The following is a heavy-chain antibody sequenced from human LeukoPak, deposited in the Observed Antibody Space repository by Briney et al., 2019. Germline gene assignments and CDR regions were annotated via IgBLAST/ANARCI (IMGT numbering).Heavy chain of an antibody. CDR3: ARATWGYCSSTSCYRWGWFDP. Sequence: SQTLSLTCTVSGGSISSGDYYWSWLRQPPGKGLEWIGYIHYSGSTYYNPSLKSRVTISVDTSKNQFSLKLSSVTAADTAVYYCARATWGYCSSTSCYRWGWFDPWGQGTLVTVSS. D-gene: IGHD2-2*01. V-gene: IGHV4-30-4*01. CDR2: IHYSGST. J-gene: IGHJ5*02. CDR1: GGSISSGDYY.